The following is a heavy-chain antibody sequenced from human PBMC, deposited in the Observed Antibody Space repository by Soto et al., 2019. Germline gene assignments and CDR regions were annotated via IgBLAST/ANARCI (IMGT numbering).Heavy chain of an antibody. CDR2: IYYSGST. J-gene: IGHJ4*02. CDR3: AREYNWNYVGFDY. Sequence: SETLSLTCTVSGGSIISSSYYWVWIRQPPGKGLEWIGSIYYSGSTYYNPSLKSRVTISVDTSKNQFSLKLSSVTAADTAVYYCAREYNWNYVGFDYWGQGTLVTVSS. V-gene: IGHV4-39*02. CDR1: GGSIISSSYY. D-gene: IGHD1-7*01.